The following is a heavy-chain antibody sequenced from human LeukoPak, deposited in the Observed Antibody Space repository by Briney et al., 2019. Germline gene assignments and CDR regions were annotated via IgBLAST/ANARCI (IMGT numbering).Heavy chain of an antibody. Sequence: PGGSLRLSCAASGFVFSNYAMHWVRQAPGKGLEYVSALSDTGANTYYANSVRGRFTISRDNSKNTLYLQMGSLRTEDMAVYYCARVGPVGGYFDLWGRGTLVTVSS. CDR2: LSDTGANT. CDR3: ARVGPVGGYFDL. J-gene: IGHJ2*01. CDR1: GFVFSNYA. D-gene: IGHD4-17*01. V-gene: IGHV3-64*01.